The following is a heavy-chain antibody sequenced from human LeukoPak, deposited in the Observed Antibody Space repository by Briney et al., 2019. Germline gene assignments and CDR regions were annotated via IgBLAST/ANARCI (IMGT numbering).Heavy chain of an antibody. Sequence: GSLRLSCAASGFTFSSYAMSCVRQAPGKGLEWVSAISGSGGGTYYADSVKGRFTISRDNSKNTLYLQMNSLRAEDTAVYYCAKAEGITMIVVVITPFDYWGQGTLVTVSS. D-gene: IGHD3-22*01. J-gene: IGHJ4*02. V-gene: IGHV3-23*01. CDR1: GFTFSSYA. CDR2: ISGSGGGT. CDR3: AKAEGITMIVVVITPFDY.